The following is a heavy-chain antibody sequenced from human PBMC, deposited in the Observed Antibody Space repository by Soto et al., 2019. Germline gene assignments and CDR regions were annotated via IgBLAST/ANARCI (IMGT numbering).Heavy chain of an antibody. CDR2: MNPNSCNT. CDR1: GYTFTSYD. CDR3: AREVEVAGLAY. D-gene: IGHD6-19*01. Sequence: QVQLVQSGAEVKKPGASVKVSCKASGYTFTSYDINWVRQATGQGLEWMGWMNPNSCNTAYAQKFQGRVTMTRNTSITTAYMGLTSLRSVGTAVYFCAREVEVAGLAYWGPGTLVTVSS. V-gene: IGHV1-8*01. J-gene: IGHJ4*02.